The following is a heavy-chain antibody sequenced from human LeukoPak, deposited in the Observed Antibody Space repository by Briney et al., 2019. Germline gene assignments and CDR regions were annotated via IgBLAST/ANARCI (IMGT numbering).Heavy chain of an antibody. CDR3: VKSGGYGLIDY. Sequence: SETLSLTCTVSGGSISSSSYYWGWIRQPPGKGLEWIGSIYYSGSTYYNPSLKSRVTISMDMSKNQFSLRLNSVTAADTAMYYCVKSGGYGLIDYWGQGTLVTVSS. D-gene: IGHD1-26*01. V-gene: IGHV4-39*01. CDR1: GGSISSSSYY. J-gene: IGHJ4*02. CDR2: IYYSGST.